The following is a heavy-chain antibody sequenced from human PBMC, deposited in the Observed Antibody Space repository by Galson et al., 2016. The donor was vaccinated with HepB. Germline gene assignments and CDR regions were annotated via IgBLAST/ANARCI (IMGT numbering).Heavy chain of an antibody. D-gene: IGHD4-11*01. J-gene: IGHJ6*04. V-gene: IGHV1-18*01. Sequence: QSGAEVKKPGASVKVSCRASGYTFTTYGISWVRQAPGQGLEWMGWISAYNGNTNYAQKLQGRVTMTTDTSTSTAYMELRSLRSDDTAVYYGARDFSNYGPVGGYGGMDVWGKGTTVTVSS. CDR1: GYTFTTYG. CDR3: ARDFSNYGPVGGYGGMDV. CDR2: ISAYNGNT.